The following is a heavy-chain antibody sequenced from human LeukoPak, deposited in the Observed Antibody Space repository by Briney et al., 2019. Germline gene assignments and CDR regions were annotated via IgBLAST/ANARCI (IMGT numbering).Heavy chain of an antibody. V-gene: IGHV4-34*01. Sequence: SETLSLTCAVYGGSFSGYYWSWIRQPPGKGLEWIGEINHSGITNYSPSLKSRVTISVDTSKNQFSLKLSSVTAADTAVYYRARDESGSPPQGYWGQGTLVTVSS. J-gene: IGHJ4*02. CDR2: INHSGIT. CDR3: ARDESGSPPQGY. D-gene: IGHD1-26*01. CDR1: GGSFSGYY.